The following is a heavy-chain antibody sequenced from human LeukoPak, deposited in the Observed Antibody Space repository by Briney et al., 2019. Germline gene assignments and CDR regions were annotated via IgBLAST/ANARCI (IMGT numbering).Heavy chain of an antibody. D-gene: IGHD6-19*01. Sequence: SETLSLTCAVCGGSFSGYYWSWIRQPPGKGLEWIGEINHSGSTNYNPSLKSRVTISVDTSKNQFSLKLSSVTAADTAVYYCARGTIAVAGPNFDYWGQGTLVTVSS. CDR1: GGSFSGYY. CDR2: INHSGST. J-gene: IGHJ4*02. V-gene: IGHV4-34*01. CDR3: ARGTIAVAGPNFDY.